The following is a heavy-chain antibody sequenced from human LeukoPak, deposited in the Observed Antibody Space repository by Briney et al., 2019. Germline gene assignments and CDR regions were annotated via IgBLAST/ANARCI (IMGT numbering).Heavy chain of an antibody. CDR2: ISSSSSYI. V-gene: IGHV3-21*01. Sequence: GGSLRLSCAASGFTFSSYSMNWVRQAPGKGLEWVSSISSSSSYIYYADSVKGRFTISRDNAKNSLYLQMNSLRAEDTAVYYCARTGILTGYYISRDAFDIWGQGTMVTVSS. J-gene: IGHJ3*02. CDR1: GFTFSSYS. CDR3: ARTGILTGYYISRDAFDI. D-gene: IGHD3-9*01.